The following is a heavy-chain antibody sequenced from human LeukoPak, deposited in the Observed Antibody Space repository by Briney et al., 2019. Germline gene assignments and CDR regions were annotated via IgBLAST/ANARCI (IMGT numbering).Heavy chain of an antibody. Sequence: PSETLSLTCTVSGGSISSYYWSWIRQPPGKGLEWIGYIYYSGSTNYNPSLKSRVTISVDTSKNQFSLKLSSVTAADTAVCYCARLVKRITIFGVVIGYFDYWGQGTLVTVSS. V-gene: IGHV4-59*08. D-gene: IGHD3-3*01. CDR3: ARLVKRITIFGVVIGYFDY. J-gene: IGHJ4*02. CDR2: IYYSGST. CDR1: GGSISSYY.